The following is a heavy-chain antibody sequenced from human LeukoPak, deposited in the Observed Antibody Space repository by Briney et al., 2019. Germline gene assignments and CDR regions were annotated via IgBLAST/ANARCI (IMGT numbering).Heavy chain of an antibody. V-gene: IGHV3-21*01. D-gene: IGHD1-1*01. CDR1: GFTFSSYT. CDR2: ISSSSSYI. Sequence: GGSLRLSCAASGFTFSSYTMSWVRHAPGKGLEWVSSISSSSSYIYYADSVKGRFTISRDNAKNSLYLQMNSLRAEDTAVYYCARVNDIGGEFDYWGQGTLVTVSS. CDR3: ARVNDIGGEFDY. J-gene: IGHJ4*02.